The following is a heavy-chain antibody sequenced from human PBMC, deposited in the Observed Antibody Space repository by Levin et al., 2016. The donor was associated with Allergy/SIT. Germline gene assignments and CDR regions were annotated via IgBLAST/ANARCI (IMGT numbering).Heavy chain of an antibody. V-gene: IGHV3-23*01. CDR3: ARDWQMVY. CDR1: GFTFSSYA. D-gene: IGHD5-24*01. J-gene: IGHJ4*02. CDR2: ISGSGGST. Sequence: GESLKISCAASGFTFSSYAMSWVRQAPGKGLEWVSAISGSGGSTYYADSVKGRFTISRDNAKNSLYLQMNSLRAEDTAVYYCARDWQMVYWGPGTLVTVSS.